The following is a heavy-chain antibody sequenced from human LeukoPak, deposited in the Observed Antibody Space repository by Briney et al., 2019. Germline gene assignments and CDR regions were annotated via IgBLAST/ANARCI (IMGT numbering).Heavy chain of an antibody. V-gene: IGHV3-30*18. Sequence: QTGGSLRLSCAASGFTFSSYGMHWVRQAPGKGLEWVAVILYDGSNKYYADSVKGRFTISRDNSKNTLYLQMNSLRAEDTAVYYCAKSVTHYYYGMDVWGQGTTVTVSS. CDR3: AKSVTHYYYGMDV. CDR2: ILYDGSNK. J-gene: IGHJ6*02. D-gene: IGHD4-11*01. CDR1: GFTFSSYG.